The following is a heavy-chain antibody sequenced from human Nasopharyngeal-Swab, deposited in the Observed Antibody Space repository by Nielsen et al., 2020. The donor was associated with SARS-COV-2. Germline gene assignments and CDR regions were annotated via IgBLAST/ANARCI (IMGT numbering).Heavy chain of an antibody. CDR3: AAQDRQSLGNAEYFQH. J-gene: IGHJ1*01. CDR1: GGSISSSSYY. CDR2: IYYSGST. D-gene: IGHD6-19*01. V-gene: IGHV4-39*01. Sequence: SETLSLTCTVSGGSISSSSYYWGWIRQPPGKGLEWIGSIYYSGSTYYNPSLKSRVTISVDTSKNQFSLKLNSVTAADTAVYYCAAQDRQSLGNAEYFQHWGQGTLVTVSS.